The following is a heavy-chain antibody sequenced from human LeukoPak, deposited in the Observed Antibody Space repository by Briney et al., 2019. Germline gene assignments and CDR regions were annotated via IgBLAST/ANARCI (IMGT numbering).Heavy chain of an antibody. CDR3: ARSSDSGSVGGWPHAFDY. Sequence: GESLKISCKASGYSFTNYWIGWVRQMPGKGLEWMGIIYPGDSDTRYSPSFQGQVTISADKSISTAYLQWSSLKALDTAMYYCARSSDSGSVGGWPHAFDYWGQGTLVTVSS. D-gene: IGHD3-10*01. J-gene: IGHJ4*02. V-gene: IGHV5-51*01. CDR2: IYPGDSDT. CDR1: GYSFTNYW.